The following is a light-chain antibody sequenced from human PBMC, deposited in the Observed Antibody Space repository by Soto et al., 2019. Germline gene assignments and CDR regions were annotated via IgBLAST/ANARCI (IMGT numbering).Light chain of an antibody. V-gene: IGKV3-11*02. J-gene: IGKJ1*01. CDR2: DAS. Sequence: EILLAQSPATLSLSPGERATLSCKASQDVSIFLAWYQQKPGQAPRLLIHDASNRATGVPARFSGSGSGRDFTLTITSLEPEDFAVYYCQQYGISPWTFGQGTKVDIK. CDR1: QDVSIF. CDR3: QQYGISPWT.